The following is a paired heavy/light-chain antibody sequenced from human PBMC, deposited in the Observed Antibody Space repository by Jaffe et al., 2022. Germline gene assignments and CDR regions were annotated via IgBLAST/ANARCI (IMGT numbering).Heavy chain of an antibody. V-gene: IGHV1-46*01. CDR3: ARNINPTMVRGARLPYYYYMDV. CDR2: INPSGGST. Sequence: QVQLVQSGAEVKKPGASVKVSCKASGYTFTSYYMHWVRQAPGQGLEWMGIINPSGGSTSYAQKFQGRVTMTRDTSTSTVYMELSSLRSEDTAVYYCARNINPTMVRGARLPYYYYMDVWGKGTTVTVSS. CDR1: GYTFTSYY. J-gene: IGHJ6*03. D-gene: IGHD3-10*01.
Light chain of an antibody. J-gene: IGKJ5*01. V-gene: IGKV1-13*02. Sequence: AIQLTQSPSSLSASVGDRVTITCRASQGISSALAWYQQKPGKAPKLLIYDASSLESGVPSRFSGSGSGTDFTLTISSLQPEDFATYYCQQFNSYPPITFGQGTRLEIK. CDR3: QQFNSYPPIT. CDR2: DAS. CDR1: QGISSA.